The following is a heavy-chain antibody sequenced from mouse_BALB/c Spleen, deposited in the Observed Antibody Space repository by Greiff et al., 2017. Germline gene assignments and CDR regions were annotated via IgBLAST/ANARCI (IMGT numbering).Heavy chain of an antibody. Sequence: EVNVVESGGGLVKPGGSLKLSCAASGFAFSSYDMSWVRQTPEKRLEWVAYISSGGGSTYYPDTVKGRFTISRDNAKNTLYLQMSSLKSEDTAMYYCARPLYGNPYYAMDYWGQGTSVTVSS. J-gene: IGHJ4*01. CDR2: ISSGGGST. V-gene: IGHV5-12-1*01. D-gene: IGHD2-1*01. CDR3: ARPLYGNPYYAMDY. CDR1: GFAFSSYD.